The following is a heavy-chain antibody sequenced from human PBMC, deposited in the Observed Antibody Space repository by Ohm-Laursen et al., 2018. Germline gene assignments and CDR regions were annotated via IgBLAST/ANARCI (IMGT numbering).Heavy chain of an antibody. D-gene: IGHD3-9*01. V-gene: IGHV4-59*01. CDR2: IYYSGST. CDR1: GGSISSYY. J-gene: IGHJ4*02. Sequence: GTLSLTCTVSGGSISSYYWSWIRQPPGKGLEWIGYIYYSGSTNYNPSLKSRVTISVDTSKNQFSLKLSSVTAADTAVYYCAALDKYYDILTGYSSPLDYWGQGTLVTVSS. CDR3: AALDKYYDILTGYSSPLDY.